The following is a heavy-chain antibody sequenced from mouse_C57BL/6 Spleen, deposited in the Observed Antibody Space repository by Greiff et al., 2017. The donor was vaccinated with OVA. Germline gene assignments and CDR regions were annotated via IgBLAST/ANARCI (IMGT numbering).Heavy chain of an antibody. CDR3: ARSYYGSSPWYFDV. CDR1: GYTFTSYG. CDR2: IYPRSGNT. V-gene: IGHV1-81*01. D-gene: IGHD1-1*01. Sequence: QVQLKESGAELARPGASVKLSCKASGYTFTSYGISWVKQRTGQGLEWIGEIYPRSGNTYYNEKFKGKATLTADKSSSTAYMELRSRTSEDSAVYFCARSYYGSSPWYFDVWGTGTTVTVSS. J-gene: IGHJ1*03.